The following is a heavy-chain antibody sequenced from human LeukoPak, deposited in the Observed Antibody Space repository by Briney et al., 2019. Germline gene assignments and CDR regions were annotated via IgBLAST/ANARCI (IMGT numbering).Heavy chain of an antibody. Sequence: GGSLRLSCAASGFTFSSYEMNWVRQAPGKGLEWVSYISSSGSTIYYADSVKGRFTISRDNSKNTLYLQMNSLRAEDTAVYYCAITMVRGVRGMDVWGKGTTVTVSS. CDR3: AITMVRGVRGMDV. J-gene: IGHJ6*04. V-gene: IGHV3-48*03. CDR2: ISSSGSTI. CDR1: GFTFSSYE. D-gene: IGHD3-10*01.